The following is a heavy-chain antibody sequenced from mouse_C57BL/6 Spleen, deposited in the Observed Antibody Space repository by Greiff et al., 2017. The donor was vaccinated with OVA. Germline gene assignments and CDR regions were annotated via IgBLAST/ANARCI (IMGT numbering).Heavy chain of an antibody. J-gene: IGHJ1*03. CDR1: GYTFTSYW. Sequence: VQLQQPGAELVKPGASVKMSCKASGYTFTSYWITWVKQRPGQGLEWIGDIYPGSGSTNYNEKFKSKATLTVGTSSSTAYMQLSSLTSEDSAVYYCARRGDYDWYFDVWGTGTTVTVSS. CDR2: IYPGSGST. D-gene: IGHD2-4*01. V-gene: IGHV1-55*01. CDR3: ARRGDYDWYFDV.